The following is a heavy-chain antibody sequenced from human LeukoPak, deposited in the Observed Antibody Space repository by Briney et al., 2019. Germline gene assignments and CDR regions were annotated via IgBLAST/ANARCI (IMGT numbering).Heavy chain of an antibody. V-gene: IGHV3-21*01. CDR3: ARGDSSGYYFAY. Sequence: PGGSLRLSCAASGFTFSSYSMNWVRQAPGKGLEWVSSISSSSSYIYYADSVKGRFTISRDNAKNSLYLQMNSPRAEDTAVYYCARGDSSGYYFAYWGQGTLVTVSS. J-gene: IGHJ4*02. CDR1: GFTFSSYS. CDR2: ISSSSSYI. D-gene: IGHD3-22*01.